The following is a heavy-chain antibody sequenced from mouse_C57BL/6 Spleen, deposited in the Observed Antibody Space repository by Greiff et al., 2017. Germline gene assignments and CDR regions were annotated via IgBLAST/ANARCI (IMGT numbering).Heavy chain of an antibody. J-gene: IGHJ4*01. Sequence: QVQLKESGPELVKPGASVKISCKASGYAFSSSWMNWVKQRPGKGLEWIGRIYPGDGDTNYNGKFKGKATLTADKSSSTAYMQLSSLTSEDSAVYVCARWDYEAMDYWGQGTSVTVSS. CDR3: ARWDYEAMDY. CDR2: IYPGDGDT. CDR1: GYAFSSSW. V-gene: IGHV1-82*01. D-gene: IGHD1-1*01.